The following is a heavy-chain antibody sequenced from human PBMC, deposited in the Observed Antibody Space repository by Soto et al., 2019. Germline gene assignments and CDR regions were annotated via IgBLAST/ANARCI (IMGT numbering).Heavy chain of an antibody. J-gene: IGHJ6*03. CDR1: GFTFSSYG. V-gene: IGHV3-33*01. CDR2: IWYDGSNK. Sequence: GGSLRLSCAASGFTFSSYGMHWVRQAPGKGLEWVAVIWYDGSNKYYADSVKGRFTISRDNSKNTLYLQMNSLRAEDTAVYYCARANDYSNYPSAYYYYYMDVWGKGTTVTVSS. CDR3: ARANDYSNYPSAYYYYYMDV. D-gene: IGHD4-4*01.